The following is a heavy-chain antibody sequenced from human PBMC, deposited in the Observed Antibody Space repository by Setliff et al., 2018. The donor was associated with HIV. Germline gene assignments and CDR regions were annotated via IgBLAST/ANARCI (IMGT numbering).Heavy chain of an antibody. CDR3: AKNFYSSPWSPLDY. V-gene: IGHV3-30*02. CDR1: GVTFSSYG. D-gene: IGHD6-19*01. Sequence: GGSLRLSCTASGVTFSSYGMHWVRQAPGKGLEWVAFIRYDGTYKYYADSLKGRFTISRDNSKNTLFLQMNSLRTEDTAVYYCAKNFYSSPWSPLDYWGQGTLVTVSS. J-gene: IGHJ4*02. CDR2: IRYDGTYK.